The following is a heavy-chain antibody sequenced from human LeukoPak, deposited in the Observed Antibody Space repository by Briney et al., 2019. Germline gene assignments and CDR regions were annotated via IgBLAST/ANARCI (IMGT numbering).Heavy chain of an antibody. CDR3: ATFPFWGPRSYYCYGMDV. CDR1: GGSFSGYY. J-gene: IGHJ6*02. V-gene: IGHV4-34*01. Sequence: SETLSLTCAVYGGSFSGYYWSWIRQPPGKGLEWIGEINHSGSTNYNPSLKSRVTISVDTSKNQFSLKLSSVTAADTAVYYCATFPFWGPRSYYCYGMDVWGQGTTVTVSS. CDR2: INHSGST. D-gene: IGHD7-27*01.